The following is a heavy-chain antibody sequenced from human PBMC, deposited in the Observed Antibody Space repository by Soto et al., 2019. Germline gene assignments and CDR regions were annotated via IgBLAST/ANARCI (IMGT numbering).Heavy chain of an antibody. V-gene: IGHV1-18*01. CDR3: ARADILTGYYFNWFDP. Sequence: QVQLVQSGAEVKKPGASVKVSCKASGYTFTSYGISWVRQAPGQGLEWMGWISAYNGNTNYAQKLQGRVTMTTDTSTSTAYLELRSLRSDDTAVYYCARADILTGYYFNWFDPWGQGTLVTVSS. J-gene: IGHJ5*02. CDR1: GYTFTSYG. D-gene: IGHD3-9*01. CDR2: ISAYNGNT.